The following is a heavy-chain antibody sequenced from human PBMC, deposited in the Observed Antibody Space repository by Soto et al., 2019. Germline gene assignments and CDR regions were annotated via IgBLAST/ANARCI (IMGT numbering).Heavy chain of an antibody. CDR1: GLRFSSYA. Sequence: GXLRVSCASSGLRFSSYAMSWVRQAPGKGLEWVSAISGSCCSTYYADSVKGRFTISRDNYKNTLYLQLNSLRAEDTDVYYCAKEIAAVYWGQGTLVTV. J-gene: IGHJ4*02. V-gene: IGHV3-23*01. D-gene: IGHD6-13*01. CDR3: AKEIAAVY. CDR2: ISGSCCST.